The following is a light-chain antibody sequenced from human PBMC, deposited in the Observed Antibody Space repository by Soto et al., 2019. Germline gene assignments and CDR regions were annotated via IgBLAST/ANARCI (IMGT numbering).Light chain of an antibody. CDR1: SSDVGGYNY. CDR2: EVS. V-gene: IGLV2-8*01. CDR3: SSYAGNNIVL. Sequence: QSARTQPPSASGSPGQSVAISCTGTSSDVGGYNYVSWYQQHPGKAPKLMIYEVSKRPSGVPDRFSGSKSGNTASLTVSGLQAEDEADYYCSSYAGNNIVLFGGGTKLTVL. J-gene: IGLJ3*02.